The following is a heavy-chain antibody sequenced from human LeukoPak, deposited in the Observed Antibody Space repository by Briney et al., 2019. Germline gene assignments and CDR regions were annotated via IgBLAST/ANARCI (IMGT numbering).Heavy chain of an antibody. CDR2: IYYSGST. CDR3: AREEGVRGVPLFDP. CDR1: GGSVSSGSYY. D-gene: IGHD3-10*01. J-gene: IGHJ5*02. Sequence: SETLSLTCTVSGGSVSSGSYYWSWIRQPPGKGLEWIGYIYYSGSTNYNPSLKSRVTISVDTSKNQFSLKLSSVTAADTAVYYCAREEGVRGVPLFDPWGQGTLVTVSS. V-gene: IGHV4-61*01.